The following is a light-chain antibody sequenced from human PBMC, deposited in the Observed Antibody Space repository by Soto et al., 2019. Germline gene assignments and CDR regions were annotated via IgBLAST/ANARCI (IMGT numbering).Light chain of an antibody. Sequence: EIVLTQSPGTLSLSPGERANLSCRASQSVSSTYLAWYQQKPGQAPRLLIYGASSRATGIPDRFSGSGSGTDFNLTISRLEPEDFEVYFCQQYDSSLYTFCQGTKLAIK. CDR3: QQYDSSLYT. CDR2: GAS. V-gene: IGKV3-20*01. CDR1: QSVSSTY. J-gene: IGKJ2*01.